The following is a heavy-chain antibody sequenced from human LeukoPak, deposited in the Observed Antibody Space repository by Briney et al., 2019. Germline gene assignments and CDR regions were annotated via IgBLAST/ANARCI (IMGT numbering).Heavy chain of an antibody. V-gene: IGHV4-30-4*08. CDR2: IYYRGST. CDR1: GGSISSCDYD. Sequence: SETLSLTCTVSGGSISSCDYDWSWIRQPPGKGLEWIGYIYYRGSTYYNPSLKSRLTISVDTSKNQFSLKLSSVTAADTAVYYCARVLPYDFGSGPSPYYFDYWGQGTLVTVSS. CDR3: ARVLPYDFGSGPSPYYFDY. J-gene: IGHJ4*02. D-gene: IGHD3-3*01.